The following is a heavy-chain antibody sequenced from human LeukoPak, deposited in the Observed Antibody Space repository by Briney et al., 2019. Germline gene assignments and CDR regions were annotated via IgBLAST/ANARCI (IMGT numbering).Heavy chain of an antibody. V-gene: IGHV4-4*07. CDR3: ARDRGSGVTTYYYYYMDV. D-gene: IGHD4-11*01. J-gene: IGHJ6*03. CDR1: GGSISSYY. CDR2: IYTSGST. Sequence: SETLSLTCTVSGGSISSYYWSRIRQPAGKGLEWIGRIYTSGSTNYNPSLKSRVTMSVDTSKNQFSLKLSSVTAADTAVYYCARDRGSGVTTYYYYYMDVWGKGTTVTVSS.